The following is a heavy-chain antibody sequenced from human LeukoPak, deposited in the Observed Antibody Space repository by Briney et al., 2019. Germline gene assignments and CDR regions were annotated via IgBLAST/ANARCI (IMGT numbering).Heavy chain of an antibody. CDR2: IGGGGAYT. D-gene: IGHD6-19*01. J-gene: IGHJ5*02. Sequence: PGGSLRLSCAASGFTFSSYAMNWVRQAPGKGLEWVSGIGGGGAYTYYTDSVKGRFTVSRDNSKNTLYLQMNTLRAEDTAVYYCARGRGSGHKENWFDPWGQGTLVTVSS. CDR3: ARGRGSGHKENWFDP. CDR1: GFTFSSYA. V-gene: IGHV3-23*01.